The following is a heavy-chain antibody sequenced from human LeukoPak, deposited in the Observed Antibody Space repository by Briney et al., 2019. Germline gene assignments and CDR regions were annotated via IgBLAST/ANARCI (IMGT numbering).Heavy chain of an antibody. J-gene: IGHJ4*02. Sequence: SETLSLTCTVSGGSISSGDYYWSWIRQPPGKGLEWIGYIYYSGSTYYNPSLKSRVTISVDTSKNQFFLKLSSVTAADTAVYYCARLGVVVTALYYFDYWGQGTLVTVSS. CDR3: ARLGVVVTALYYFDY. CDR2: IYYSGST. D-gene: IGHD2-21*02. V-gene: IGHV4-30-4*01. CDR1: GGSISSGDYY.